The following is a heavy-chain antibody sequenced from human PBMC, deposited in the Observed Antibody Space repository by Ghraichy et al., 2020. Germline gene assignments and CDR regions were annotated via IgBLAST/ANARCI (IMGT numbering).Heavy chain of an antibody. J-gene: IGHJ6*01. V-gene: IGHV4-59*01. CDR1: GVSMSSYC. Sequence: SETLSLTCTVSGVSMSSYCWNWIRQSPGKGLEWIGYICDRGSTNYNPSLKSRVTISEDTSKDQFSLNLNSVTAADTAVYYCAGDKIDRAGSNGMDVWGQGTRGTVSS. CDR3: AGDKIDRAGSNGMDV. D-gene: IGHD3-22*01. CDR2: ICDRGST.